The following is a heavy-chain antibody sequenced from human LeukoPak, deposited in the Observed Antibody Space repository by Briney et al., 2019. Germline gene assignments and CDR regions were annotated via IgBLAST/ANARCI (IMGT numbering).Heavy chain of an antibody. V-gene: IGHV4-59*01. D-gene: IGHD6-19*01. Sequence: SETLSLTCTVSGGSISGYYLGWIRQPPGKGLECIGYIYYSGSTNYNPSLKGRVTISVDTSKNQFSLNLSSVTAADTAVYYCARDLLSTAGYFDYWGQGTLVTVSS. J-gene: IGHJ4*02. CDR2: IYYSGST. CDR3: ARDLLSTAGYFDY. CDR1: GGSISGYY.